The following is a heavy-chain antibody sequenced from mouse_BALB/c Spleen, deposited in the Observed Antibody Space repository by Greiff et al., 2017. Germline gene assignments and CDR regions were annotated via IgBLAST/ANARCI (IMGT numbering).Heavy chain of an antibody. V-gene: IGHV5-6-5*01. J-gene: IGHJ1*01. CDR2: ISSGGST. Sequence: EVMLVESGGGLVQPGGSRKLSCAASGFTFSSYAMSWVRQTPEKRLEWVASISSGGSTYYPDSVKGRFTISRDNARNILYLQMSSLRSEDTAMYYCARVIYYGNYDWYFDVWGAGTTVTVSS. CDR3: ARVIYYGNYDWYFDV. CDR1: GFTFSSYA. D-gene: IGHD2-1*01.